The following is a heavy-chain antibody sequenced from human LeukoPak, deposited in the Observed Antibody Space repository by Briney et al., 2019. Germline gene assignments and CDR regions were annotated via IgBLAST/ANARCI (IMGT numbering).Heavy chain of an antibody. CDR1: GFTFSTYA. V-gene: IGHV3-23*01. Sequence: GGSLRLSCAASGFTFSTYAMTWVRQAPGKGLEWVSAISGSVDTTYYADSVRGRFTISRDNSKNTLYLQMNSLRAEDTAIYYCAKVRAVDTAMGDGFDFWGQGTMVTVSS. CDR3: AKVRAVDTAMGDGFDF. D-gene: IGHD5-18*01. CDR2: ISGSVDTT. J-gene: IGHJ3*01.